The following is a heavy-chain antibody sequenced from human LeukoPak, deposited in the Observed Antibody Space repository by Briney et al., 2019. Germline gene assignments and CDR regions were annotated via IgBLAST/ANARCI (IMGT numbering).Heavy chain of an antibody. D-gene: IGHD3-10*02. Sequence: PGGSLRLSCAVSGFTFSSYSMNWVRQAPGKGLEWVSYISSSSTTIYYADSVKGRFTMSRDNAKNSLYLQMNSLRAEDTAVYYCAELGITMIGGVWGKGTTVTISS. CDR3: AELGITMIGGV. CDR2: ISSSSTTI. CDR1: GFTFSSYS. J-gene: IGHJ6*04. V-gene: IGHV3-48*01.